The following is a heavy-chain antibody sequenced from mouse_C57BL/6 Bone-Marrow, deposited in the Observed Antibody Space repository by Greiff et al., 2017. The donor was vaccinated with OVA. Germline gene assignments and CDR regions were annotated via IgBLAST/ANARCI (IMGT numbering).Heavy chain of an antibody. CDR2: IYPRSGNT. D-gene: IGHD1-1*01. CDR3: ARGLYYYGSGYYAMDY. Sequence: QVQLQQSGAELARPGASVKLSCKASGYTFTSYGISWVKQRTGQGLAWIGEIYPRSGNTYYNEKFKGKATLTADKSSSTAYMELRSLTSEDSAVYFCARGLYYYGSGYYAMDYWGQGTSVTVSS. J-gene: IGHJ4*01. CDR1: GYTFTSYG. V-gene: IGHV1-81*01.